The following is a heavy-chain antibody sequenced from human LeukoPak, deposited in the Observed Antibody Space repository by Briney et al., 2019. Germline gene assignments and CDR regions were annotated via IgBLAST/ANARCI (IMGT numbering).Heavy chain of an antibody. J-gene: IGHJ5*02. CDR2: FDPEDGET. D-gene: IGHD2-8*01. Sequence: ASVKVSCKVSGYTLTELSMHWVRQAPGKGLEWMGGFDPEDGETIYAQKFQGRVTMTEDTSTDTAYMELSSLSSEDTAVYYCATHRIYCTNGVCYAWFDPWGQGTLVTVSS. V-gene: IGHV1-24*01. CDR3: ATHRIYCTNGVCYAWFDP. CDR1: GYTLTELS.